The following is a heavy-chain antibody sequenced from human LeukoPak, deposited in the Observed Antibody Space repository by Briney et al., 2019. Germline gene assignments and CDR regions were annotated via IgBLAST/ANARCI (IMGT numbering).Heavy chain of an antibody. Sequence: PGGSLRLSCAASAFTFSDYSMNWVRQPPGKGLEWVSYISGRSSTIYYADSVKGRFTISRDNAKSSMYLQMNSLRAEDTAVYYCARVAYPWYFDYWGQGTLVTVSS. CDR2: ISGRSSTI. CDR3: ARVAYPWYFDY. J-gene: IGHJ4*02. V-gene: IGHV3-48*01. CDR1: AFTFSDYS. D-gene: IGHD2-2*01.